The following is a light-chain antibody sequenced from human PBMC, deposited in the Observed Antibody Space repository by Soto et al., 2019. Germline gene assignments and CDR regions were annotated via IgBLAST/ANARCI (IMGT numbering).Light chain of an antibody. CDR1: SRDVGGYNY. CDR2: DVS. CDR3: SSYTSSSTYV. Sequence: QSALTQPASVSGSPGQSLTISCTGTSRDVGGYNYVSWYQQHPGKAPKVMIFDVSNRPSGVSDRFSGSKSGNTASLTISGLQAEHEADYYCSSYTSSSTYVFGTGTKLTVL. V-gene: IGLV2-14*01. J-gene: IGLJ1*01.